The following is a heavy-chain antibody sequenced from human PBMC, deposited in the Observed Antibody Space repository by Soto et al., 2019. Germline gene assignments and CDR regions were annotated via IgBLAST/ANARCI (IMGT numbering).Heavy chain of an antibody. J-gene: IGHJ6*02. V-gene: IGHV3-33*01. CDR2: IWYDGSNK. CDR3: ARDPGGYWNYYYYYGMDV. D-gene: IGHD1-1*01. CDR1: GFTFSSYG. Sequence: QVQLVESGGGVVQPGRSLRLSCAASGFTFSSYGMHWVRQAPGKGLAWVAVIWYDGSNKYYADSVKGRFTIYRDNSKNPLYLQMQSLRAEDTAVYYGARDPGGYWNYYYYYGMDVWGQGTTVTVSS.